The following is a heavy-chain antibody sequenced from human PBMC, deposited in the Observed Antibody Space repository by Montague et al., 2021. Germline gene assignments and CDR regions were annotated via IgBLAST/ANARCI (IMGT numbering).Heavy chain of an antibody. V-gene: IGHV4-59*08. CDR1: GGSISEFH. J-gene: IGHJ4*02. CDR2: IYDSGTT. Sequence: SETLSLTCTVTGGSISEFHWSWIRQSPEKGLEWIGYIYDSGTTNYNPPLKSRVTISADTSMNQFSLNLRSVTAADTAVYFCARRLGIRAPFDYWGQGTLVTVSS. CDR3: ARRLGIRAPFDY. D-gene: IGHD7-27*01.